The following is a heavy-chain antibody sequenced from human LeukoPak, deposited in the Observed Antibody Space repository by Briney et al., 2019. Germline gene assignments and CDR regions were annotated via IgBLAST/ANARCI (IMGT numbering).Heavy chain of an antibody. V-gene: IGHV3-23*01. CDR3: AKAGYCRSTSWYPFNY. D-gene: IGHD2-2*01. Sequence: GGSLRLSCAASGFTFSSYAMSWVRQAPGKGLEWVSAISGSGGSTYYADAVKGRFTISRDNSKNTLYLQMNSLRAEDTAVYYCAKAGYCRSTSWYPFNYWGQGTLVTVSS. CDR2: ISGSGGST. CDR1: GFTFSSYA. J-gene: IGHJ4*02.